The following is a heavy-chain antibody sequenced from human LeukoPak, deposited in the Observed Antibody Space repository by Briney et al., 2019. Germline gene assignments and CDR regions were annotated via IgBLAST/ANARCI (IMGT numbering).Heavy chain of an antibody. Sequence: ASVKVSCKASGYTFTSYYMHWVRQAPGQGLEWMGIINPSGGSTSYAQKFQGRVTMTRDTSTSTVYMELSSLRSEDTAVYYSARSGDIVVVPAAIQRYYYYGMDVWGQGTTVTVSS. D-gene: IGHD2-2*01. J-gene: IGHJ6*02. CDR1: GYTFTSYY. CDR3: ARSGDIVVVPAAIQRYYYYGMDV. CDR2: INPSGGST. V-gene: IGHV1-46*01.